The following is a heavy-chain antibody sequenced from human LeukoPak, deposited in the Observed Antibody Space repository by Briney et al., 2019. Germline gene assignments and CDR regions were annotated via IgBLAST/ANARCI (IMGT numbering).Heavy chain of an antibody. CDR1: GFTVSSNY. Sequence: GGSLRLSCAASGFTVSSNYMSWVRQAPGKGLEWVAVIWYDGSNKYYADSVKGRFTISRDNSKNTLYLQMNSLRAEDTAVYYCANSHYYGSGADYYGMDVWGQGTTVTVSS. D-gene: IGHD3-10*01. CDR3: ANSHYYGSGADYYGMDV. V-gene: IGHV3-33*08. CDR2: IWYDGSNK. J-gene: IGHJ6*02.